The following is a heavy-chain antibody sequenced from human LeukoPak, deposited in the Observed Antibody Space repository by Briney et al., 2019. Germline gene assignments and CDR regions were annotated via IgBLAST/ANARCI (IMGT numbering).Heavy chain of an antibody. Sequence: PSETLSLTCTVSGYSISSGYYWGWIRQPPGKGLEWIGTIYHSGSTYYNPSLKSRVTISVDTSKSQFSLKLSSVTAADTAVYYCARARGVGRQNWFDPWGQGALVTVSS. CDR2: IYHSGST. J-gene: IGHJ5*02. V-gene: IGHV4-38-2*02. CDR1: GYSISSGYY. CDR3: ARARGVGRQNWFDP. D-gene: IGHD1-26*01.